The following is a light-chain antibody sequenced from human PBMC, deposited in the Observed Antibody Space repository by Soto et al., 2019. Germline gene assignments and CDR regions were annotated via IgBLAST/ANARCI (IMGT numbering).Light chain of an antibody. CDR3: SSYTSSTTLYV. V-gene: IGLV2-14*01. CDR1: SSDVGGYNY. Sequence: QSALTQPASVSGSPGRSITISCTGTSSDVGGYNYVSWYQQHPGKAPKLMIYDVSNRPSGVSNRFSGSKSGNTASLTISGLQAEDEADYCCSSYTSSTTLYVFGTGTKLTVL. J-gene: IGLJ1*01. CDR2: DVS.